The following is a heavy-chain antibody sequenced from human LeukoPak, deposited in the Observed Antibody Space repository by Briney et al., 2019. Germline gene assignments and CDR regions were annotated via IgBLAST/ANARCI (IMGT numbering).Heavy chain of an antibody. V-gene: IGHV1-18*01. CDR3: ARDGSGWYGGGDY. CDR1: GYTLTELS. CDR2: ISAYNGNT. J-gene: IGHJ4*02. D-gene: IGHD6-19*01. Sequence: GASVKVSCKVSGYTLTELSMHWVRQAPGQGLEWMGWISAYNGNTNYAQKLQGRVTMTTDTSTSTAYMELRSLRSDDTAVYYCARDGSGWYGGGDYWGQGTLVTVSS.